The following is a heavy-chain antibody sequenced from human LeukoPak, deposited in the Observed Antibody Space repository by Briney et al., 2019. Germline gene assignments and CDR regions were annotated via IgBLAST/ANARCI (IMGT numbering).Heavy chain of an antibody. Sequence: ASVKVSCKASGYTFTSYYMHWVRQAPGQGLEWMGIINPSGGSTSYAQKFQGRVTMTRDTSTSTAYMELSSLRSEDTAVYYCASDPGSGSYYYWGQGTLVTVSS. CDR2: INPSGGST. V-gene: IGHV1-46*01. CDR3: ASDPGSGSYYY. CDR1: GYTFTSYY. D-gene: IGHD1-26*01. J-gene: IGHJ4*02.